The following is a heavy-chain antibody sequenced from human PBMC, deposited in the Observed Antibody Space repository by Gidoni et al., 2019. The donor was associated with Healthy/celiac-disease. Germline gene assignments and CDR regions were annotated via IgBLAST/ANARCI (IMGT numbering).Heavy chain of an antibody. Sequence: QVQLVQSGAEVKKPGASVKVSCKASGYTFPSYYMPWVRQAPGQGLEWMGVITPSGGSTSYAQKFQGRVTMTRDTSTSTVYMELSSLRSEDTAVYYCARGLTGYCSGGSCHNDYYYGMDVWGQGTTVTVSS. CDR3: ARGLTGYCSGGSCHNDYYYGMDV. CDR2: ITPSGGST. V-gene: IGHV1-46*01. D-gene: IGHD2-15*01. CDR1: GYTFPSYY. J-gene: IGHJ6*02.